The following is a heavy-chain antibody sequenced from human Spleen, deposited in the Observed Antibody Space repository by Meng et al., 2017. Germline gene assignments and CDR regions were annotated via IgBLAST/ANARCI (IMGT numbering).Heavy chain of an antibody. V-gene: IGHV4-34*01. D-gene: IGHD1-26*01. Sequence: SETLSLTCAVYGGSFSDYYWSWIRQSPGKGLQWIGEINHRGSTTYNPSLKSRVTMSLDTSENQFSLELTSVTAADTAVYYCARGGSGSYWVGYFYYGMDVWGQGTTVTVSS. J-gene: IGHJ6*02. CDR2: INHRGST. CDR1: GGSFSDYY. CDR3: ARGGSGSYWVGYFYYGMDV.